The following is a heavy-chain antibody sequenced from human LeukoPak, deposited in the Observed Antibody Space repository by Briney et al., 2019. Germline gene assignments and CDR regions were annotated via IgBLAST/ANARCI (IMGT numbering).Heavy chain of an antibody. D-gene: IGHD4-17*01. CDR3: ARDKTTVTTGGVFDY. CDR1: GFTFDDYG. V-gene: IGHV3-20*04. CDR2: ISWNGGST. J-gene: IGHJ4*02. Sequence: PGGSLRLSCAASGFTFDDYGMSWVRQAPGKGLEWVSGISWNGGSTGYADSVKGRFTISRDNAKNSLYLQMNSLRAEDTALYYCARDKTTVTTGGVFDYWGQGTLVTVSS.